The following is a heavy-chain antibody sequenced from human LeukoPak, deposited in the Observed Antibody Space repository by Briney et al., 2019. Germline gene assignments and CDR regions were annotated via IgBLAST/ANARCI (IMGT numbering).Heavy chain of an antibody. CDR3: ASHASGWFA. CDR2: IKPDGSEK. D-gene: IGHD6-19*01. Sequence: GGSLRLSCAASGFTSSDYWMSWVRQAPGKGLEWVANIKPDGSEKFYVDSVKGRFTISRDNAKDSVSLQLNSLRVEDTAVYYCASHASGWFAWGQGTLVTVSS. CDR1: GFTSSDYW. J-gene: IGHJ5*02. V-gene: IGHV3-7*01.